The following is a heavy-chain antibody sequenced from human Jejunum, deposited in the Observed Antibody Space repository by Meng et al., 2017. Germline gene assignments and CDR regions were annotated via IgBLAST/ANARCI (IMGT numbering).Heavy chain of an antibody. Sequence: GESLKISCQVSGYTFVSYWIGWVRQMPGNGLEWMGVIYPGDSDTRYSPAFQGQVTISADKSISTAYLQWSSLKASDTAIYYCARPRNCIGRTCYSSSFDYWGQGTLVTVSS. CDR3: ARPRNCIGRTCYSSSFDY. CDR1: GYTFVSYW. D-gene: IGHD2-15*01. J-gene: IGHJ4*02. CDR2: IYPGDSDT. V-gene: IGHV5-51*01.